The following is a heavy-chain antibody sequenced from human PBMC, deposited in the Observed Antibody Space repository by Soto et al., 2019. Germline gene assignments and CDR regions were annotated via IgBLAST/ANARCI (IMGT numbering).Heavy chain of an antibody. V-gene: IGHV4-31*03. Sequence: QVQLQASGPCLVKPSQTLSLTCTVSGGSISTGGYYWNWIRQHPGKGLEWIGYFYYSGSTYYNPSLKRRVTISVNTSKNQFSLKLSSVTAADTAVYYCARSVFPWGQGTLVTVSS. J-gene: IGHJ5*02. CDR1: GGSISTGGYY. CDR2: FYYSGST. CDR3: ARSVFP.